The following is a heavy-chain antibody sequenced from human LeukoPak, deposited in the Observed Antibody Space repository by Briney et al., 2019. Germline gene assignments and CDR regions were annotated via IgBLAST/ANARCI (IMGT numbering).Heavy chain of an antibody. J-gene: IGHJ5*02. Sequence: PGGSLRLSCAASGFTFSSYWMSWVRQAPGKGLEWVANIKGDGSTEHYVDSVEGRFTISRDNAKNSLFLQMNSLKTEDTAVYYCTRDDNTGRTNSWGQGTLVTVSS. D-gene: IGHD1-1*01. CDR2: IKGDGSTE. CDR3: TRDDNTGRTNS. CDR1: GFTFSSYW. V-gene: IGHV3-7*01.